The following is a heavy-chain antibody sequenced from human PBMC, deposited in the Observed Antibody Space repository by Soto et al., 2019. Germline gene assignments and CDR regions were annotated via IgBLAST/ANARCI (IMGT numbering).Heavy chain of an antibody. J-gene: IGHJ4*02. V-gene: IGHV3-72*01. D-gene: IGHD3-10*01. Sequence: EVQLVESGGGLVQPGGSLRLSCAASGFTFSDHYMDWVRQAPGKGLEWVGRSKNKADSYTTEYAASVKGRFTISRDGSKNSPFLQMNSLQTEDTAVYYCTVWGSGNDFGAAWGQGILVTVPS. CDR2: SKNKADSYTT. CDR3: TVWGSGNDFGAA. CDR1: GFTFSDHY.